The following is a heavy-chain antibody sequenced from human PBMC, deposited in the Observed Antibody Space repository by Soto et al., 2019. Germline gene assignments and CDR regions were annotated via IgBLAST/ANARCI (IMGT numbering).Heavy chain of an antibody. Sequence: VESLKISCKGSRYSFSSYWIGWLRQMPVKGLEWIGIIYPGESDTRYSPSFQGQVTISADKSISTAYLQWSSLKASDNAMYYCARRRYYDSGVNYYYGMDVWGQGTTVTVSS. CDR2: IYPGESDT. J-gene: IGHJ6*02. CDR1: RYSFSSYW. D-gene: IGHD3-22*01. CDR3: ARRRYYDSGVNYYYGMDV. V-gene: IGHV5-51*01.